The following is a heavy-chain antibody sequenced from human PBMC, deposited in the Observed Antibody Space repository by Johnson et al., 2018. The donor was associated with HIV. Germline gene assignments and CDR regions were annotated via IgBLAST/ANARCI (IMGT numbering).Heavy chain of an antibody. V-gene: IGHV3-66*02. D-gene: IGHD3-16*01. J-gene: IGHJ3*02. CDR1: GFTVNSNY. CDR2: IDRGGST. Sequence: VQLVESGGGLVQPGGSLRLSCAASGFTVNSNYINWVRQAPGKGLECVSGIDRGGSTGYADSVKGRFTISRDNSKNTLYLQMNNLRAEDTAVYYCARERRPWGPDAFDIWGQGTMVTVSS. CDR3: ARERRPWGPDAFDI.